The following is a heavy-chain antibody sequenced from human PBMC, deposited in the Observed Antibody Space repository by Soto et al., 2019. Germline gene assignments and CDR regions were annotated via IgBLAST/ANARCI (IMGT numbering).Heavy chain of an antibody. Sequence: TGGSLRLSCAGSGFTSSSYALSWVRQAQGKGLEWVSAISGSGGSTYYADSVKGRFTISRDNSKNTLYLQMNSLRAEDTAVYYCAKGTIVVVVAANDYWGQGTLVTVSS. D-gene: IGHD2-15*01. CDR2: ISGSGGST. CDR3: AKGTIVVVVAANDY. J-gene: IGHJ4*02. V-gene: IGHV3-23*01. CDR1: GFTSSSYA.